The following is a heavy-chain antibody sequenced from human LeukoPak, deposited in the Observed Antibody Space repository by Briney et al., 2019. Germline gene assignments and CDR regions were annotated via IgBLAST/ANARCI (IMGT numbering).Heavy chain of an antibody. CDR1: GFTDSSNY. CDR3: ARDAGYYDFWSGGFDP. D-gene: IGHD3-3*01. J-gene: IGHJ5*02. Sequence: PGGSLRLSCAASGFTDSSNYMSWVRQAPGKGLEWVSVIYSGGSTYYADSVKGRFTISRDNSKNTLYLQMNSLRAEDTAVYYCARDAGYYDFWSGGFDPWGQGTLVTVSS. V-gene: IGHV3-66*02. CDR2: IYSGGST.